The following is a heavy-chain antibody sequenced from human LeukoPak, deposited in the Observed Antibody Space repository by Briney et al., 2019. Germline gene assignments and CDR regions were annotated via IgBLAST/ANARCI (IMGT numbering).Heavy chain of an antibody. J-gene: IGHJ4*02. V-gene: IGHV1-46*03. CDR3: ARAVTERFYYDSSGYYYPLDY. Sequence: ASMKVSCKASGYAFTSFYMHWVRQAPGQGLEWMGIINPSGGSTSYTQKFQGRVTMTRDTSTSTVYMELSSLRSEDTAVYYCARAVTERFYYDSSGYYYPLDYWGQGTLVTVSS. CDR2: INPSGGST. CDR1: GYAFTSFY. D-gene: IGHD3-22*01.